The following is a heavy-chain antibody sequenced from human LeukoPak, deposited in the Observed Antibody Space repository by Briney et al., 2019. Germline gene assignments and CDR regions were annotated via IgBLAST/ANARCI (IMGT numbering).Heavy chain of an antibody. CDR1: GGSISSYY. CDR2: IHYSGST. J-gene: IGHJ1*01. D-gene: IGHD2-8*02. Sequence: PSETLSLTCTVSGGSISSYYWSWIRQPPGKGLEWIGYIHYSGSTNYNPSLKSRVTISVDTSKKQFSLKLSSVTAADTAVYYCAYCWCEPPPYIENWGQGTLVTVSS. V-gene: IGHV4-59*01. CDR3: AYCWCEPPPYIEN.